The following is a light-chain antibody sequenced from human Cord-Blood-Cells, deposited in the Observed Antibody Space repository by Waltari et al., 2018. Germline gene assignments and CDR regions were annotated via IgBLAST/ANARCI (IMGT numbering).Light chain of an antibody. V-gene: IGKV1-33*01. CDR1: QDISNY. CDR2: DAS. Sequence: DIQMTQSPSSLSASVGDRVTITCQARQDISNYLNWYQQKPGKAPKLMIYDASNWETGVPSRFSGSGSGTDFTFTISSLQPEDIATYYCQQYDNLPWTFGQGTKVEIK. CDR3: QQYDNLPWT. J-gene: IGKJ1*01.